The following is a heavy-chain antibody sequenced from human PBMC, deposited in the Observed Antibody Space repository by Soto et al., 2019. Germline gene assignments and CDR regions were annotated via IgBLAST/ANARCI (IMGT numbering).Heavy chain of an antibody. CDR2: IYHSGST. J-gene: IGHJ5*02. Sequence: TLSLTCTVSGGSISSGGYSWSWIRQPPGKGLEWIGYIYHSGSTYYNPSLKSRVTISVDRSKNQFSLKLSSVTAADTAVYYCAREKAKAAAGTVWFDPWGQGTLVTVSS. D-gene: IGHD6-13*01. V-gene: IGHV4-30-2*01. CDR1: GGSISSGGYS. CDR3: AREKAKAAAGTVWFDP.